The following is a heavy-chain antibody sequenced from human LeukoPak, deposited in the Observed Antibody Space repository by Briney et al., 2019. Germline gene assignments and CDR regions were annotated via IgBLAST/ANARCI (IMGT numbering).Heavy chain of an antibody. CDR1: GFTFADYG. D-gene: IGHD3-9*01. V-gene: IGHV3-20*04. Sequence: GGSLRLSCAASGFTFADYGMSSDRQAPGKGLEWVSGINWNGGSTGYADSVKGRFTISRDNAKNSPYLQMNSLRAEDTALYYCARHFNVLRYFDWLSGFDYWGQGTLVTVSS. CDR2: INWNGGST. J-gene: IGHJ4*02. CDR3: ARHFNVLRYFDWLSGFDY.